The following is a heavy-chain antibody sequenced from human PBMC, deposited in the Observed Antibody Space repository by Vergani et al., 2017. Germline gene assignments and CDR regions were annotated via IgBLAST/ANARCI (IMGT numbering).Heavy chain of an antibody. D-gene: IGHD3-9*01. CDR3: ARGGYDILTEGYYFDY. Sequence: QVQLQESGPGLVKPSQTLSLTCTVSGGSISSGGYYWSWIRQHPGKGLEWIGYIYYSGSTYYNPSLKSRVTISVDTSKNQFSLKLSSVTAADTAVYYCARGGYDILTEGYYFDYWGQGTLVTVSS. CDR2: IYYSGST. V-gene: IGHV4-31*03. CDR1: GGSISSGGYY. J-gene: IGHJ4*02.